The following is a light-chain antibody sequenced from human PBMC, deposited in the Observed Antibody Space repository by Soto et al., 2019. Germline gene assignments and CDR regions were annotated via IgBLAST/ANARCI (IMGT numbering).Light chain of an antibody. CDR3: QHYNNLPLT. CDR2: GAS. V-gene: IGKV3-15*01. CDR1: QSISNN. Sequence: EIVTTQSPATLSVSSGERATLSCRASQSISNNLAWYQQKPGQAPRLLIYGASTRATGIPARFSGSGSGTDFTLTISSLQSEDFAVYYCQHYNNLPLTFGGGTKVEIK. J-gene: IGKJ4*01.